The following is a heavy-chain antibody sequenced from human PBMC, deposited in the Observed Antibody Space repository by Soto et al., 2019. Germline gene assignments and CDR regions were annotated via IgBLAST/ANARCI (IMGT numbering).Heavy chain of an antibody. CDR3: ARAHRLRGVSYYYYMDV. J-gene: IGHJ6*03. CDR2: ISAYNGNT. Sequence: GASVKVSCKASGYTFTSYGISWVRQAPGQGLEWMGWISAYNGNTNYAQKLQGRVTMTTDTSTSTAYMELRSLRSDDTAVYYCARAHRLRGVSYYYYMDVWGKGTTVTVSS. V-gene: IGHV1-18*01. CDR1: GYTFTSYG. D-gene: IGHD4-17*01.